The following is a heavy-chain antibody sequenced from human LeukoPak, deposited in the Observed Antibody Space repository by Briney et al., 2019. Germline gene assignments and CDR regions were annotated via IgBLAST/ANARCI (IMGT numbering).Heavy chain of an antibody. V-gene: IGHV4-39*07. J-gene: IGHJ6*02. CDR1: GGSISSSSYY. CDR2: IYYSGST. Sequence: SETLSLTCTVSGGSISSSSYYWGWIRQPPGKGLEWIGSIYYSGSTYYNPSLKSRVTISVDTSKNQFSLKLSSVTAADTAVYYCARSTGGYYYGMDVWGQGTTVTVSS. CDR3: ARSTGGYYYGMDV. D-gene: IGHD1-26*01.